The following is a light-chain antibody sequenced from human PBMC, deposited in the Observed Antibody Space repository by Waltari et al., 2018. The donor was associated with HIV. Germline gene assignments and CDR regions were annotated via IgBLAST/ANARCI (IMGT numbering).Light chain of an antibody. CDR2: EAS. V-gene: IGLV2-14*01. CDR3: VSYTSSSTLI. Sequence: QSALTQPASVSGSPGQSITISCPGTSSDIGGSISVSWYQQHSGKAPKLMIYEASNRPSGVSDRFSGSKSGNTASLTISGLQAEDEADYYCVSYTSSSTLILGGGTKVTVL. CDR1: SSDIGGSIS. J-gene: IGLJ2*01.